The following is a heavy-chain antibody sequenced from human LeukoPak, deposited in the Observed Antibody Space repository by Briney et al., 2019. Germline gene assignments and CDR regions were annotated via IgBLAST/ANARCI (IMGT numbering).Heavy chain of an antibody. CDR3: ATAPITFGGAPSGFNFDY. V-gene: IGHV1-24*01. J-gene: IGHJ4*02. CDR2: FDPEDGET. Sequence: GASVKVSCKVSGYTLTELSMHWVRQAPGKGLEWMGGFDPEDGETIYAQKFQGRVTMTEDTSTDTAYMELSSLRSEDTAVYYCATAPITFGGAPSGFNFDYWGQGTLVTVSS. D-gene: IGHD3-16*01. CDR1: GYTLTELS.